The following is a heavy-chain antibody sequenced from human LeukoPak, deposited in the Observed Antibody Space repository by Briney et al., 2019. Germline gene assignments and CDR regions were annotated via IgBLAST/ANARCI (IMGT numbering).Heavy chain of an antibody. CDR1: GFTFISYE. Sequence: GGALRLSCAASGFTFISYEMNWVRQAPGKGREWVSYISSSGSTKYYAYSVKGRFTISRDNAKNSLYLQMSRLRADDTAVYHCARDNYYDSSVYPVNAFDIWGQGTMVTVSS. J-gene: IGHJ3*02. V-gene: IGHV3-48*03. CDR2: ISSSGSTK. D-gene: IGHD3-22*01. CDR3: ARDNYYDSSVYPVNAFDI.